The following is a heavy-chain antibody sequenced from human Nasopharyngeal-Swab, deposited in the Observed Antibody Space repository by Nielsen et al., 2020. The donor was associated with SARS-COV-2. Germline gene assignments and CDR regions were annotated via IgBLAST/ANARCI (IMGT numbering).Heavy chain of an antibody. CDR1: GFTFSTYA. CDR3: AKLPSRIAVAGTSYFDY. J-gene: IGHJ4*02. V-gene: IGHV3-23*01. Sequence: GESLKISCAASGFTFSTYAMSWVRQAPGKGLEWVSTISGSGGSTYYADFVKGRFTISRDNSKNTLYLQMNSLRAEDTAMYDCAKLPSRIAVAGTSYFDYWGRGTLVAVSS. D-gene: IGHD6-19*01. CDR2: ISGSGGST.